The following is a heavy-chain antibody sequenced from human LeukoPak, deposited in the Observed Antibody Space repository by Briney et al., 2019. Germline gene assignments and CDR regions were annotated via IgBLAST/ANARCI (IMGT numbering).Heavy chain of an antibody. V-gene: IGHV3-49*04. D-gene: IGHD3-10*01. J-gene: IGHJ4*02. CDR1: GFTFCDYA. Sequence: GGSLSLSCTASGFTFCDYAMSWVRQAPGKGLEWVGFIRSKAYGGTTEYAASVKGRFTISRDDSKSIAYLQMNSLKTEDTAVYYCTRVKGEGGFGVSTSYYFDYWGQGTLVTVSS. CDR2: IRSKAYGGTT. CDR3: TRVKGEGGFGVSTSYYFDY.